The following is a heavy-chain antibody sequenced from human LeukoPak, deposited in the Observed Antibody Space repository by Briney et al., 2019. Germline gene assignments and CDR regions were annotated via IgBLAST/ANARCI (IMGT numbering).Heavy chain of an antibody. CDR1: GGSLSRYY. CDR3: CRGYYYMDV. CDR2: IYDTGSS. J-gene: IGHJ6*03. D-gene: IGHD2-15*01. Sequence: SETLSLTCTVSGGSLSRYYWTWLRQTPGKGLEWIGYIYDTGSSKYNPSLKSRITMSADTSKNQFSLNLSSVTAADTAVYYCCRGYYYMDVWGNGTTVTISS. V-gene: IGHV4-59*08.